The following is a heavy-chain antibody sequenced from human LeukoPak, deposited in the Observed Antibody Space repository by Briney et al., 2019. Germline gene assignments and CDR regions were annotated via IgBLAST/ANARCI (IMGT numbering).Heavy chain of an antibody. J-gene: IGHJ2*01. CDR3: ARTLGGNYVEMATGVDL. CDR2: ISAYKGNT. CDR1: GYAFNVHG. D-gene: IGHD5-24*01. V-gene: IGHV1-18*01. Sequence: ASVKVSCKASGYAFNVHGITWVRQAPGQGLEWMGWISAYKGNTNYAAKFKGRVTMTTDTSTSTGYMELTSLRSDDTAVYYCARTLGGNYVEMATGVDLRGRGTLVIVSS.